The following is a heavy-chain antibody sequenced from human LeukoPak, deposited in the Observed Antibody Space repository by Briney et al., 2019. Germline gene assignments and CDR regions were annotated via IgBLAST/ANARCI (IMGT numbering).Heavy chain of an antibody. CDR1: GGSISSGDYY. CDR3: ARAYDFWSGYPSLFDY. D-gene: IGHD3-3*01. V-gene: IGHV4-30-4*01. CDR2: IYYSGST. J-gene: IGHJ4*02. Sequence: SETLSLTCTVSGGSISSGDYYWSWIRQPPGKGLEWIGYIYYSGSTYHNPSLKSRVTISVDTSKNQFSLKLSSVTAADTAVYYCARAYDFWSGYPSLFDYWGQGTLVTVSS.